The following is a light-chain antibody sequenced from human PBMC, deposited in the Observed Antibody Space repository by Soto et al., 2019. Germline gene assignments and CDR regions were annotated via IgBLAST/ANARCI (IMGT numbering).Light chain of an antibody. CDR1: QSVSSN. CDR3: QQYNIWPPLT. J-gene: IGKJ4*01. CDR2: GAS. V-gene: IGKV3-15*01. Sequence: EIVMTQSPATLSVSPGERATLSCRASQSVSSNLAWYQQKPGQAPRLLIYGASTRATGIPVRFSGSGSGTEFTLTISSLLSEDFAVYYCQQYNIWPPLTFGGGTKVEIK.